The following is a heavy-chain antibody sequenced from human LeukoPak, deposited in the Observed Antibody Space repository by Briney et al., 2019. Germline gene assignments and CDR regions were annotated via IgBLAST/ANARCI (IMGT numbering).Heavy chain of an antibody. CDR1: GFTFSSCE. CDR2: ISSSGRTI. V-gene: IGHV3-48*03. CDR3: ARAKRNAFDI. J-gene: IGHJ3*02. Sequence: GGSLRLSCAASGFTFSSCEMNWVRQAPGKGLEWVSFISSSGRTIYYADSVKGRFTISRDNAKNSLYLQMNSLRAEDTAVYYCARAKRNAFDIWGQGTMVTVSS.